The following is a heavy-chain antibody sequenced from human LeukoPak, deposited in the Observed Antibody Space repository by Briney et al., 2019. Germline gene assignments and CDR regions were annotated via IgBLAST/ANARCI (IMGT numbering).Heavy chain of an antibody. CDR2: INHSGST. CDR1: GGSFSGYY. J-gene: IGHJ4*02. Sequence: KSSETLSLTCAGYGGSFSGYYWSWIRQPPGKGLEWIGEINHSGSTNYNPSLKSRVTISVDTSKNQFSLKLSSVTAADTAVYYCARGVHCSGGSCYFYWGQGTLVTVSS. D-gene: IGHD2-15*01. CDR3: ARGVHCSGGSCYFY. V-gene: IGHV4-34*01.